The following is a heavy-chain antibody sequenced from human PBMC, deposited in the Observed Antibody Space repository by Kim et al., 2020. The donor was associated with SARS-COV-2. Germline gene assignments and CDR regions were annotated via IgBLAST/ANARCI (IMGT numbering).Heavy chain of an antibody. Sequence: SETLSLTCTVSGGSISSYYWSWIRQPPGKGLEWIGYIYYSGSTNYNPSLKSRVTISVDTSKNQFSLKLSSVTAADTAVYYCARDRHGNYYYYGMDVWGQGTTVTVSS. CDR1: GGSISSYY. CDR2: IYYSGST. J-gene: IGHJ6*02. D-gene: IGHD6-6*01. V-gene: IGHV4-59*01. CDR3: ARDRHGNYYYYGMDV.